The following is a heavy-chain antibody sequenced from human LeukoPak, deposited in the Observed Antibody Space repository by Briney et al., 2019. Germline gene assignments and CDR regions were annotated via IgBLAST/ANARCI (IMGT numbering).Heavy chain of an antibody. CDR3: ARSSRGHFHYYYYGMDV. J-gene: IGHJ6*02. D-gene: IGHD6-25*01. V-gene: IGHV1-69*13. CDR2: IIPIFGTA. CDR1: GYTFTSYG. Sequence: SVKVSCKATGYTFTSYGISWVRQAPGQGLEWMGGIIPIFGTANYAQKFQGRVTITADESTSTAYMELSSLRSEDTAVYYCARSSRGHFHYYYYGMDVWGQGTTVTVSS.